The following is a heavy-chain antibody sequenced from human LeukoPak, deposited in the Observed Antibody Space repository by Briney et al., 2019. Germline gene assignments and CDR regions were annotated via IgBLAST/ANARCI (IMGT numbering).Heavy chain of an antibody. J-gene: IGHJ4*02. D-gene: IGHD3-10*01. CDR2: INPNSGGT. CDR3: AREQSGSGSYFIHYFDY. CDR1: GYTFTGYY. V-gene: IGHV1-2*02. Sequence: GASVKVSCKASGYTFTGYYMHWVRQAPGQGLEWMGWINPNSGGTNYAQKFQGRVTMTRDTSISTANMELSRLRSDDTAVYYCAREQSGSGSYFIHYFDYWGQGTLVTVSS.